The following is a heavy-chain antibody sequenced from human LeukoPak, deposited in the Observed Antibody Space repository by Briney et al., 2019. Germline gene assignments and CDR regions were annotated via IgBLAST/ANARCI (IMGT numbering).Heavy chain of an antibody. Sequence: PSETLSLTCTVSGYSISRGYYWGWIRQTPGKGLEWIGIIYYSGSTYYNQSLKSRVTISVDTSKNQFSLKLSSVTAADTAVYYCARDRPNVDSSGSYSRHDAFDIWGQGTLVTVSS. CDR1: GYSISRGYY. D-gene: IGHD3-22*01. CDR2: IYYSGST. CDR3: ARDRPNVDSSGSYSRHDAFDI. V-gene: IGHV4-38-2*02. J-gene: IGHJ3*02.